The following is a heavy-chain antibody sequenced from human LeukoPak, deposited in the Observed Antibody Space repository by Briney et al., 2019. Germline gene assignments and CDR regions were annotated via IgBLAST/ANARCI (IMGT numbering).Heavy chain of an antibody. CDR2: INPSDGST. J-gene: IGHJ6*02. CDR3: ARERVDYYGSGSAIYDYYGMDV. Sequence: ASVKVSCKASRYTFTSYYMHWVRQAPGQGLEWMGIINPSDGSTSYAQKSQGRVTMTRDTSTSTVYMELSSLRSEDTAVYYCARERVDYYGSGSAIYDYYGMDVWGQGTTVTVSS. D-gene: IGHD3-10*01. CDR1: RYTFTSYY. V-gene: IGHV1-46*01.